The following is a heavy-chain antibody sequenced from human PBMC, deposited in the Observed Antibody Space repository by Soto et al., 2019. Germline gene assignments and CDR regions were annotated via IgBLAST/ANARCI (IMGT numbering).Heavy chain of an antibody. V-gene: IGHV1-18*01. CDR1: GYTFTSYG. D-gene: IGHD3-9*01. CDR2: ISAYNGNT. Sequence: ASVKVSCKASGYTFTSYGISWARQAPGQGLEWMGWISAYNGNTNYAQKLQGRVTMTTDTSTSTAYMELRSLRSDDTAVYYCARTNYDILTGYPPIYFDYWGQGTLVTVSS. CDR3: ARTNYDILTGYPPIYFDY. J-gene: IGHJ4*02.